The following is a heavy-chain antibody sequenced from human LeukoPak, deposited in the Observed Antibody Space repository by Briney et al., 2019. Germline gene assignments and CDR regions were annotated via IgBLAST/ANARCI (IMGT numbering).Heavy chain of an antibody. CDR1: GFTFSSYG. CDR3: ANAEYGDYVGYFDY. Sequence: GGSLRLSCAASGFTFSSYGMHWVRQTPGKGLEWVAVISYDGSNKYYADSVKGRFTISRDNSKNTLYQQMNSLRVEDTAVYYCANAEYGDYVGYFDYWGQGTLVTVSS. CDR2: ISYDGSNK. V-gene: IGHV3-30*18. J-gene: IGHJ4*02. D-gene: IGHD4-17*01.